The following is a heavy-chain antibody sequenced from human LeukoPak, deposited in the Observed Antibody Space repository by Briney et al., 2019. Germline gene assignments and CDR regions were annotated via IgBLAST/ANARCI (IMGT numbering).Heavy chain of an antibody. CDR3: AAVDFGVVIF. V-gene: IGHV4-39*01. J-gene: IGHJ4*02. Sequence: SETLSLTCSVSGGSISSGSSYWGWIRQPPGKGLEWIGGIYYSGNTYYDPSLKSRVTMSVDTSKNQFSLKLNSVTAADTAVYYCAAVDFGVVIFWGQGTLVTVSS. CDR2: IYYSGNT. CDR1: GGSISSGSSY. D-gene: IGHD3-3*01.